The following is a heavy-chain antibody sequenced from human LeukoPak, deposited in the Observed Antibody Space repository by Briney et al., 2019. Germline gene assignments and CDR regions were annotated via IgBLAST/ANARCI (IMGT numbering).Heavy chain of an antibody. V-gene: IGHV3-30*04. J-gene: IGHJ4*02. Sequence: GGSLRLSCAVSGFTFSAYGMHWVRQAPGKGLEWVAVISYDGSYEAYADSVKGRFTVSRDSSKNTLYLQLNSLRPEDTGLYYCARERRRDGYDYKDYWGQGTQVSVSS. CDR1: GFTFSAYG. CDR2: ISYDGSYE. D-gene: IGHD5-24*01. CDR3: ARERRRDGYDYKDY.